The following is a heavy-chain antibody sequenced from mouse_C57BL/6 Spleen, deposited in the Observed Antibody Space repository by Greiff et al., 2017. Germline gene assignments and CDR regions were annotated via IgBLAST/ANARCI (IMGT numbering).Heavy chain of an antibody. CDR1: GFTFSDYG. V-gene: IGHV5-17*01. Sequence: EVKVVESGGGLVKPGGSLKFSCAASGFTFSDYGMHWVRQAPEKGLEWVAYISSGSSTIYYADTVKGRFTISRDNAKNTLFLQMTSLGSEDTAMWYCERPGYGYDGAVPHAMDYWGQGTSVTVSS. CDR2: ISSGSSTI. CDR3: ERPGYGYDGAVPHAMDY. J-gene: IGHJ4*01. D-gene: IGHD2-2*01.